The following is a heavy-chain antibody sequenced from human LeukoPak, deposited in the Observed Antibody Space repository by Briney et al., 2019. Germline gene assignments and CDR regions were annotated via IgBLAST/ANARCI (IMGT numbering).Heavy chain of an antibody. CDR2: INPNSGGT. CDR1: GYTFTGYY. Sequence: ASVKVSCKASGYTFTGYYMHWVRRAPGQGLEWMGRINPNSGGTNYAQKFQGRLTMNRDTSISTVYMELSRLRSDDTAVYYCARSTLSGDSSGYYDAFDIWGQGTMVTVSS. D-gene: IGHD3-22*01. J-gene: IGHJ3*02. V-gene: IGHV1-2*06. CDR3: ARSTLSGDSSGYYDAFDI.